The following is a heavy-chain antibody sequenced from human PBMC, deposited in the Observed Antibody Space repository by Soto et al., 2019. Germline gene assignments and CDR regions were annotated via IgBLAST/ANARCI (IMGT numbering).Heavy chain of an antibody. CDR1: GGSVSSGSYY. V-gene: IGHV4-39*01. CDR3: GRLEGRATISYYFDY. Sequence: PSETLSLTCTVSGGSVSSGSYYWGWVREPPGKGLEWIGSVYYSGSTYYNPSLESRVTISVDKSKNQFSLKLMSLSAADTAVYYCGRLEGRATISYYFDYWGQGALVTVSS. J-gene: IGHJ4*02. D-gene: IGHD3-3*01. CDR2: VYYSGST.